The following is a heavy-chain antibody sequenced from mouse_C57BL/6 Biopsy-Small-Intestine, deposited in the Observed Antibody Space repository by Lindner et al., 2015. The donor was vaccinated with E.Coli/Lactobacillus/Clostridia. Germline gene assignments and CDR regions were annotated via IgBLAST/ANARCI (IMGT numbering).Heavy chain of an antibody. CDR2: INPSSGYT. CDR1: GYTFTSYT. Sequence: VQLQESGPELVKPGASVKISCMASGYTFTSYTMHWVKQRAWDRGLEWIGYINPSSGYTKYNQKFKDKATLTADKSSSTAYMQLSSLTSEDSAVYYCYYSNYLDYWGQGTSVTVSS. J-gene: IGHJ4*01. CDR3: YYSNYLDY. D-gene: IGHD2-5*01. V-gene: IGHV1S26*01.